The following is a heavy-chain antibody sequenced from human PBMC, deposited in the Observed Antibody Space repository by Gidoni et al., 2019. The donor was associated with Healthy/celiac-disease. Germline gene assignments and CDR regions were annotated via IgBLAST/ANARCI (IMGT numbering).Heavy chain of an antibody. CDR2: IYYSGST. V-gene: IGHV4-39*01. CDR3: ARLGGGAGKYCSGGSCYNAYFDY. Sequence: QLQLQESGPGLVKPSETLSLTCTVSGGSISSSSYYWGWIRQPPGKGLEWIGSIYYSGSTYYNPSLKSRVTISVDTSKNQFSLKLSSVTAADTAVYYCARLGGGAGKYCSGGSCYNAYFDYWGQGTLVTVSS. CDR1: GGSISSSSYY. D-gene: IGHD2-15*01. J-gene: IGHJ4*02.